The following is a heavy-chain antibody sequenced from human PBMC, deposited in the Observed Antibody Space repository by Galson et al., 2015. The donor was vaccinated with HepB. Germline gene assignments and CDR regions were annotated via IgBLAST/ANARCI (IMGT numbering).Heavy chain of an antibody. CDR2: ISRRNSYI. CDR3: ARVAEDAGGNDY. CDR1: GFAFSEYT. Sequence: SLRLSCAASGFAFSEYTMNWVRQAPGKGLEWLSSISRRNSYIYYADSVQGRFTIYRDNAENSLYLQMNSLRVEDTAMYYCARVAEDAGGNDYWGQGTLVTVSS. J-gene: IGHJ4*02. V-gene: IGHV3-21*06. D-gene: IGHD2-15*01.